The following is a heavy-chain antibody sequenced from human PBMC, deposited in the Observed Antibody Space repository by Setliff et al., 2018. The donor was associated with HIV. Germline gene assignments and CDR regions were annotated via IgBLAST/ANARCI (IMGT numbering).Heavy chain of an antibody. Sequence: GGSLRLSCTGSEFTFKHYWMHWVRQAPGKGLVWVSRINTDGSGTTYADSVKGRFTISRDNAKNTLYLQMNSLSAEDTAVYYCAREATNYYGMDVWGQGTTVTVSS. CDR3: AREATNYYGMDV. J-gene: IGHJ6*02. V-gene: IGHV3-74*01. D-gene: IGHD5-12*01. CDR2: INTDGSGT. CDR1: EFTFKHYW.